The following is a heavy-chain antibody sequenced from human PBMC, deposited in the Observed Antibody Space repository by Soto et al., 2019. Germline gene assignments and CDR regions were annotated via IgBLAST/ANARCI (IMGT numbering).Heavy chain of an antibody. CDR3: ARDFKGSSWYDY. V-gene: IGHV1-69*13. D-gene: IGHD6-13*01. Sequence: SVKASCKASGGTFSSYAISWVRQAPGQGLEWMGGIIPIFGTANYAQKFQGRVTITADESTSTAYMELSSLRSEDTAVYYCARDFKGSSWYDYWGQGTLVTSPQ. CDR2: IIPIFGTA. CDR1: GGTFSSYA. J-gene: IGHJ4*02.